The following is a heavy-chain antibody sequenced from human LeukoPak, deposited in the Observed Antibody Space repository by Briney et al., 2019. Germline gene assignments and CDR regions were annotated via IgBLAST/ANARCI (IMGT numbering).Heavy chain of an antibody. CDR2: ISSSSSTI. V-gene: IGHV3-48*04. D-gene: IGHD2-2*01. Sequence: GGSLRLSCAASGFTFSSYSMNWVRQAPGKGLEWVSYISSSSSTIYYADSVKGRFTISRDNAKNSLYLQMNSLRAEDTAVYYCASRYCSSTSCPAAYFDYWGQGTLVTVSS. J-gene: IGHJ4*02. CDR3: ASRYCSSTSCPAAYFDY. CDR1: GFTFSSYS.